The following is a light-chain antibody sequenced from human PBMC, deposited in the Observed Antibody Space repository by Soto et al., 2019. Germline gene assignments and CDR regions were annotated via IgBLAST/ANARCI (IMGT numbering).Light chain of an antibody. V-gene: IGKV1-12*02. CDR2: AAS. Sequence: DIQMTQSPSSVSASVGDRVTFTCRASQHIISWLAWYQQKPGKAPKLLIAAASILQSGFPSRFSGSGYGTHFTLTISSLQPEEFSTYFCQQANTFPFTFGPGTRLEIK. J-gene: IGKJ3*01. CDR3: QQANTFPFT. CDR1: QHIISW.